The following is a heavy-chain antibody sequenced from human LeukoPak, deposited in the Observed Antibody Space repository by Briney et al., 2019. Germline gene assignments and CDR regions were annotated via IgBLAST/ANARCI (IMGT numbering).Heavy chain of an antibody. V-gene: IGHV3-73*01. D-gene: IGHD2-2*01. CDR1: GFTFSGSA. CDR2: IRSKANSYAT. Sequence: GGSLRLSCAASGFTFSGSAMHWVRQASGKGLEWVGRIRSKANSYATAYAASVKGRFTISRDNSKNTLYLEMNSLRVEDTAVYYCARCPSTENFDYWGQGTLVTVSS. CDR3: ARCPSTENFDY. J-gene: IGHJ4*02.